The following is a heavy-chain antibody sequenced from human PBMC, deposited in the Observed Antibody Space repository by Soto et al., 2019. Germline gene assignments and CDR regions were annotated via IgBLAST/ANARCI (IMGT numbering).Heavy chain of an antibody. J-gene: IGHJ5*02. CDR2: MYHSGST. V-gene: IGHV4-30-2*01. CDR1: GGSISSGGYS. CDR3: ARASPFDP. Sequence: PSETLSLTCAVSGGSISSGGYSWSWIRQPPGKGLEWIGYMYHSGSTYYNPSLKSRVTISVDTSKNQFSLKLSSVTAADTAVYYCARASPFDPWGQGTLVTVSS.